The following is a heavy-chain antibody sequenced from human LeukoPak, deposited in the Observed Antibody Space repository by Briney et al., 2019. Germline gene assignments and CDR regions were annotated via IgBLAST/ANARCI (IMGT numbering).Heavy chain of an antibody. J-gene: IGHJ4*02. V-gene: IGHV4-59*01. CDR1: GDSISGYF. CDR3: ARERSSYRLDY. CDR2: IYSSGTT. D-gene: IGHD6-13*01. Sequence: SETLSLTCTVSGDSISGYFWNWVRQPPGKGLEWIGYIYSSGTTTFNPSLESRVTMSVDTSKNQFSLRLSSMTTADTAVYYCARERSSYRLDYWGQGVLVTASS.